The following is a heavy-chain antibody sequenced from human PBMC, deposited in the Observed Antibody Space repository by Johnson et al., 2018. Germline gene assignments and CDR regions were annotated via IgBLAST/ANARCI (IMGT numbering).Heavy chain of an antibody. Sequence: VQLVESGGGLVQPGGSLRLSCAASGFSLGRYSMHWVRQAPGKGLEWISSITDRSRATYYADSVKGRFTISRDNAKNSVYLEMNSLRDEETAVYYWSRDLYTGNYLEAFDIWGQGTMASVSS. CDR1: GFSLGRYS. CDR2: ITDRSRAT. V-gene: IGHV3-48*02. CDR3: SRDLYTGNYLEAFDI. J-gene: IGHJ3*02. D-gene: IGHD1-26*01.